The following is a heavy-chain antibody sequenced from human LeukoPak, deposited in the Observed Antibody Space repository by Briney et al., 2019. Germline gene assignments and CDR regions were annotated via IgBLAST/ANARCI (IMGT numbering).Heavy chain of an antibody. CDR3: ARGETYSSSWYQSDY. Sequence: GGSLRLSCAASGFTFSSYSMNWVRQAPGKGLEWVSYISSSSTIYYSDSVKGRFTISRDNAKNSLYLQMNSLRAEDTAVYYCARGETYSSSWYQSDYWGQGTLVTVSS. CDR1: GFTFSSYS. J-gene: IGHJ4*02. V-gene: IGHV3-48*01. D-gene: IGHD6-13*01. CDR2: ISSSSTI.